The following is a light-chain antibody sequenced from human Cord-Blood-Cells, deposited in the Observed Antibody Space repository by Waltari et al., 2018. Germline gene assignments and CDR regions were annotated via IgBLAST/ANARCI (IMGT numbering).Light chain of an antibody. CDR1: QSVSRN. CDR3: QQYNNWPGTLT. J-gene: IGKJ3*01. Sequence: EIVMTQSPATLSVSPGERATLSCRASQSVSRNLAWYQQKPGQSPRLLIYGASTRATGIPARFSGSVSRTEFTLTISSLQSEDFAVYYCQQYNNWPGTLTFGPGTKVDIK. CDR2: GAS. V-gene: IGKV3-15*01.